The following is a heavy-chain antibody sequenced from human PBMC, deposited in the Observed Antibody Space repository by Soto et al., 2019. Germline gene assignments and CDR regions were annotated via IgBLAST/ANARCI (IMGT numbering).Heavy chain of an antibody. CDR1: GFTFSSYA. D-gene: IGHD3-9*01. Sequence: GGSLRLSCAASGFTFSSYAMSWVRQAPGKGLEWVSAISGSGGSTYYADSVKGRFTISRDNSKNTLYLQMNSLRAEDTAVYYCAKMGKRYFDWLSQGYYFDYWGQGTLVTVSS. CDR3: AKMGKRYFDWLSQGYYFDY. V-gene: IGHV3-23*01. J-gene: IGHJ4*02. CDR2: ISGSGGST.